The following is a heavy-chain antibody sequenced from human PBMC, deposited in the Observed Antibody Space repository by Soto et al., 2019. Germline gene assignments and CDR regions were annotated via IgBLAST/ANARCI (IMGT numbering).Heavy chain of an antibody. Sequence: PGGSLRLSCAASGFTITTYWMHWIRQAPGKGLVWVSGISGSGDSTYYADSVKGRFTISRDNSKNTLYLQMNSLRAEDTAVYYCAKGVPGITVAGTGYFQHWGQGT. J-gene: IGHJ1*01. CDR2: ISGSGDST. V-gene: IGHV3-23*01. D-gene: IGHD6-19*01. CDR3: AKGVPGITVAGTGYFQH. CDR1: GFTITTYW.